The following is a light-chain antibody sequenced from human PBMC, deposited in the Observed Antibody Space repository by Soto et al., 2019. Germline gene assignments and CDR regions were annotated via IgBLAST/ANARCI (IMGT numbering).Light chain of an antibody. CDR3: QQYGTSPQT. Sequence: VLSQSPGTLSLSTGERATLSCRASQSISNNYLAWYQQKPGQAPRLLIYGASSRATGISDRFSGSGSGTDFTLTISRLEPEDFAVYYCQQYGTSPQTFGQGTRLEIK. CDR2: GAS. CDR1: QSISNNY. V-gene: IGKV3-20*01. J-gene: IGKJ5*01.